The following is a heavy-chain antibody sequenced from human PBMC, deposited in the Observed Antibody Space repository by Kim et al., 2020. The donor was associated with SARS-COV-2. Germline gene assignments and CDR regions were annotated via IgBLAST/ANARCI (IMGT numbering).Heavy chain of an antibody. V-gene: IGHV3-73*01. CDR1: GFTFSDSA. CDR3: TRVPPYSNSWWDAFD. CDR2: IRSKANSYAT. J-gene: IGHJ3*02. Sequence: GGSLKLSCAASGFTFSDSAMYWVRQASGKGLEWVGRIRSKANSYATAYAASVKGRFTISRDDSKNTAYLQMNSLKAEDTAIYYCTRVPPYSNSWWDAFD. D-gene: IGHD6-13*01.